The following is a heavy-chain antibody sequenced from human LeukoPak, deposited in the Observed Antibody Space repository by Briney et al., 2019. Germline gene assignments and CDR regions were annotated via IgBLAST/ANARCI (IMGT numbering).Heavy chain of an antibody. CDR1: GFTVSTNY. CDR3: AELGITMIGGV. V-gene: IGHV3-53*01. Sequence: GSLRLSCAASGFTVSTNYMSWVRQAPEKGLEWVSVIYSGDSTYYADSVKGRFTISRDNSKNTLYLQMNSLRAEDTAVYYRAELGITMIGGVWGKGTTVTISS. J-gene: IGHJ6*04. CDR2: IYSGDST. D-gene: IGHD3-10*02.